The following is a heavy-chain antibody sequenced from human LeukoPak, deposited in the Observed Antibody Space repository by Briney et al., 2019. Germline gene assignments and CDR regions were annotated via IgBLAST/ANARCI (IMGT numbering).Heavy chain of an antibody. V-gene: IGHV4-39*01. Sequence: SETLSLTCTVSGGSISSSSYYWGWIRQPPGKGLERIGSICYSGSTYYNPSLKSRVTISVHTSKNQFSLKLSSVTAEATAVYYCASGGATYYDFWSGYPRVFDFDYWGQGTLVTVSS. J-gene: IGHJ4*02. CDR3: ASGGATYYDFWSGYPRVFDFDY. CDR1: GGSISSSSYY. D-gene: IGHD3-3*01. CDR2: ICYSGST.